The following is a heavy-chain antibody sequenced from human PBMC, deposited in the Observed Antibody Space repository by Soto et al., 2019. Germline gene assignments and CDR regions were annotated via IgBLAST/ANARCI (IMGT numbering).Heavy chain of an antibody. Sequence: GGSLRLSCAASGFTFSSYAMHWVRQAPGKGLEWVAVISYDGSNKYYADSVKGRFTISRDNSKNTLYLQMNSLRAEDTAVYYCARERFLEWLLSYYYYGMDVWGQGTTVTVPS. CDR3: ARERFLEWLLSYYYYGMDV. CDR2: ISYDGSNK. D-gene: IGHD3-3*01. J-gene: IGHJ6*02. CDR1: GFTFSSYA. V-gene: IGHV3-30-3*01.